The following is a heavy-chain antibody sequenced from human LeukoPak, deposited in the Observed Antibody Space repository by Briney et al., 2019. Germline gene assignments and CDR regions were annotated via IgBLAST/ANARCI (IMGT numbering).Heavy chain of an antibody. Sequence: GGSLRLSCAASGFTFSNAWMNWVRQAPGKGLEWVSYIGVGSSTKYYGDSVKGRFTISRDDAKNSVYLQMNSLRAEDTAVYYCARFYDRSSGDAFDIWGQGTMVTVSS. CDR2: IGVGSSTK. D-gene: IGHD3-22*01. J-gene: IGHJ3*02. CDR3: ARFYDRSSGDAFDI. CDR1: GFTFSNAW. V-gene: IGHV3-48*01.